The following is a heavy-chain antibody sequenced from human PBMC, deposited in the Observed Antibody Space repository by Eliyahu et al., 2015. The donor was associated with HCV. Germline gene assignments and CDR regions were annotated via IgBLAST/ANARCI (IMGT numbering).Heavy chain of an antibody. D-gene: IGHD3-16*01. Sequence: QVQLQESGPGLVKPSETLSLTCTVSGGSINSHYWSWIRQPPGKGLEWIGYIYYSGSTTYNPSLESRLTISVDTSRDRFSLKLRSVTAADSAVYYCARGIFGPWYFDLWGRGTLVTVSS. V-gene: IGHV4-59*08. J-gene: IGHJ2*01. CDR3: ARGIFGPWYFDL. CDR2: IYYSGST. CDR1: GGSINSHY.